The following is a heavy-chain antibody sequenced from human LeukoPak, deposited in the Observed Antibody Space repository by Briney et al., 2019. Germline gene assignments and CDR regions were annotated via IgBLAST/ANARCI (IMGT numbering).Heavy chain of an antibody. V-gene: IGHV4-38-2*02. CDR3: ARDSSYSSGCYDC. J-gene: IGHJ4*02. D-gene: IGHD6-19*01. Sequence: PSETLSLTCTVSDDSITMYYWTWIRQPPGKGLEWIGSIYHSGSTYYNPSLKSRVTISVDTSKNQFSLKLSSVTAADTAVYYCARDSSYSSGCYDCWGQGTLVTVSS. CDR2: IYHSGST. CDR1: DDSITMYY.